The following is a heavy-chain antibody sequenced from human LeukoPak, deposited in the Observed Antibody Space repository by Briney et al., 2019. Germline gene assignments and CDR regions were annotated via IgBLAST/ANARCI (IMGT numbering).Heavy chain of an antibody. CDR2: ISSSGSTI. V-gene: IGHV3-11*01. CDR1: GFTFSDYY. Sequence: KPGGSLRLSCAASGFTFSDYYMSWIRQAPGKGLEWVSYISSSGSTIYYADSVKGRFTISRDNAKNSLYLQMNSLRAEDTAVYYCARELYSGYDTRGVDAFDIWGQGTMVTVSS. D-gene: IGHD5-12*01. J-gene: IGHJ3*02. CDR3: ARELYSGYDTRGVDAFDI.